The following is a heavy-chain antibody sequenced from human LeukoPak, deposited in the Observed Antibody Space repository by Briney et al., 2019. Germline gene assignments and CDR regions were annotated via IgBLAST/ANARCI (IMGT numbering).Heavy chain of an antibody. Sequence: GGSLRLSCAASGFTFSSYAMHWVRQAPGKGLEWVAVISYDGSNKYYADSVKGRFTISRDNSKNTLYLQMNSLRAEDTAVYYCASLELLGYWGQGTLVTGSS. CDR2: ISYDGSNK. D-gene: IGHD1-7*01. CDR1: GFTFSSYA. V-gene: IGHV3-30-3*01. CDR3: ASLELLGY. J-gene: IGHJ4*02.